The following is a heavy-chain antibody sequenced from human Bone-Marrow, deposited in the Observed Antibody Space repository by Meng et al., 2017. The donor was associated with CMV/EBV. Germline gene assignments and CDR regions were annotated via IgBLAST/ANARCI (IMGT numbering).Heavy chain of an antibody. D-gene: IGHD3-3*01. CDR2: MNPNSGNT. J-gene: IGHJ6*02. CDR1: GYTFTSYD. Sequence: ASVKVSCKASGYTFTSYDINWVRQATGQGLEWMGWMNPNSGNTGYAQKFQGRVTITRNTSISTAYMELSSLRSEDTAVYYCARGDYDFWSGYPSLENYYYGMDVWGQGTTVTVSS. CDR3: ARGDYDFWSGYPSLENYYYGMDV. V-gene: IGHV1-8*03.